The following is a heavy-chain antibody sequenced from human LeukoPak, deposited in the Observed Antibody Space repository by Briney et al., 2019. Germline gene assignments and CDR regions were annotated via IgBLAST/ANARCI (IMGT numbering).Heavy chain of an antibody. J-gene: IGHJ4*02. V-gene: IGHV1-8*01. CDR3: ARDIGGTSCEE. D-gene: IGHD2-2*01. CDR2: VNPNSGHT. Sequence: ASVKVSCKASGYTFTSYDINWVRQATGQGLEWMGWVNPNSGHTGFAQKFQGRVSMTTNTSISTAYMEVRSLKSEDTAVYYCARDIGGTSCEEWGQGTLVTVSS. CDR1: GYTFTSYD.